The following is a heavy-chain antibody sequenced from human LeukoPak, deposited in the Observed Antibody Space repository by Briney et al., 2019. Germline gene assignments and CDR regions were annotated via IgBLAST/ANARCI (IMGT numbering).Heavy chain of an antibody. CDR2: INHSGST. V-gene: IGHV4-34*01. CDR3: ARGIDYGDYVSAFDI. Sequence: PSETLSLTCAAYGGSFSGYYWSWIRQPPGKGLEWIGEINHSGSTNYNPSLKSRVTISVDTSKNQFSLKLSSVTAADTAVYYCARGIDYGDYVSAFDIWGQGTMVTVSS. J-gene: IGHJ3*02. D-gene: IGHD4-17*01. CDR1: GGSFSGYY.